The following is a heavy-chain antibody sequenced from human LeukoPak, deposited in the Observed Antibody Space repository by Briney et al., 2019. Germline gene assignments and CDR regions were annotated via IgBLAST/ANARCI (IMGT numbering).Heavy chain of an antibody. J-gene: IGHJ4*02. CDR3: AKGSPNYSNRFDY. Sequence: GGSLRHSCAASGFTFSSYAMSWVRQAPGKGLEWVSGISGSGGTTYYADSVKGRFTISRDNSKNTLYSQMNSLRAEDTAVYYCAKGSPNYSNRFDYWGQGTLVTVSS. CDR2: ISGSGGTT. CDR1: GFTFSSYA. V-gene: IGHV3-23*01. D-gene: IGHD4-11*01.